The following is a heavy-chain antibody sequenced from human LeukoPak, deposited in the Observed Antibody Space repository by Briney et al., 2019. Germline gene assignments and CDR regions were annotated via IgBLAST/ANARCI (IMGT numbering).Heavy chain of an antibody. J-gene: IGHJ4*02. D-gene: IGHD3-22*01. CDR2: FDPDTVET. CDR3: ATVRYYDTPGDSDYFDY. CDR1: GYTFTSYG. Sequence: ASVKVSCKASGYTFTSYGISWVRQAPGKGLEWMGGFDPDTVETIYAQKFQGRVTMTEDTSTDTAYMDLSSLRSEDTAVYYCATVRYYDTPGDSDYFDYWGQGTLVTVSS. V-gene: IGHV1-24*01.